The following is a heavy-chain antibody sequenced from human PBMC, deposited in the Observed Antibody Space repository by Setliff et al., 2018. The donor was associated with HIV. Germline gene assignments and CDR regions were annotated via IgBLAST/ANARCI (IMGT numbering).Heavy chain of an antibody. D-gene: IGHD6-6*01. CDR1: GFSFSSYG. J-gene: IGHJ4*02. CDR2: IWYDGSNK. V-gene: IGHV3-33*06. Sequence: TGGSLRLSCAASGFSFSSYGMHWVRQAPGKGLEWVAVIWYDGSNKYYADSVKGRFTISRDNSKSTLYLQMNSLRAEDTAVYYCAKAVAQQFVSFFDHWGQGTLVTVSS. CDR3: AKAVAQQFVSFFDH.